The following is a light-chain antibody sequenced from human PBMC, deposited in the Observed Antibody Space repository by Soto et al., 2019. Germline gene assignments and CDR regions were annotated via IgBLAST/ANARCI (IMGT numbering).Light chain of an antibody. CDR2: EVF. J-gene: IGLJ2*01. CDR1: SSGVGAYNY. CDR3: SSYAGSNNVV. Sequence: QSVLTQPPSASGSPGQSVTISCTGTSSGVGAYNYVSWYQQHPGKAPKLMIYEVFKRPSGVPDRFSGSKSGNTASLTVSGLQAEDEADYYCSSYAGSNNVVFGGGTKLTVL. V-gene: IGLV2-8*01.